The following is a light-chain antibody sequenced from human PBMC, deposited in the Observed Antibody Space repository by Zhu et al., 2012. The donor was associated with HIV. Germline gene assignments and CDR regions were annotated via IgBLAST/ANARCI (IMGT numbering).Light chain of an antibody. J-gene: IGKJ1*01. CDR3: QQYENWPPT. CDR1: QSVTND. Sequence: EIVLTQSPGTLSLSPGDRATLSCRASQSVTNDYLAWYQQKPGQAPRLLISRASDRAPGIAARFSGGGSGTEFTLTISSLESEDFALYYCQQYENWPPTFGQGTKVEIK. V-gene: IGKV3-15*01. CDR2: RAS.